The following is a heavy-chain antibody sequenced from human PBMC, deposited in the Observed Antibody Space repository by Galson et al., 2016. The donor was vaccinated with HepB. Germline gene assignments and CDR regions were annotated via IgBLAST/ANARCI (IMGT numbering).Heavy chain of an antibody. J-gene: IGHJ6*02. CDR3: ARVRSLQYYYGMDV. Sequence: SETLSLTCTVSGGPLDTTNSWSWVRQPPGKGLEWLGEIQHSGRTNYNSSLKSRLSMSVDKPDNQFSLRLTSVTAADTAVYYCARVRSLQYYYGMDVWGQGTTVTVSS. V-gene: IGHV4-4*02. CDR1: GGPLDTTNS. D-gene: IGHD4-11*01. CDR2: IQHSGRT.